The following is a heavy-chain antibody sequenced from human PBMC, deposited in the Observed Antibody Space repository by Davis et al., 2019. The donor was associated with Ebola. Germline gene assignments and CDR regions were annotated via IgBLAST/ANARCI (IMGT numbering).Heavy chain of an antibody. CDR1: GGSISSSSYY. CDR3: ARGPSGIFRSSTSAPLPYYYYGMDV. Sequence: MPSETLSLTCTVSGGSISSSSYYWGWIRQPPGKGLEWIGSIYYSGSTYYNPSLKSRVTISVDTSKNQFSLKLSSVTAADTAVYYCARGPSGIFRSSTSAPLPYYYYGMDVWGQGTTVTVSS. J-gene: IGHJ6*02. D-gene: IGHD2-2*01. V-gene: IGHV4-39*07. CDR2: IYYSGST.